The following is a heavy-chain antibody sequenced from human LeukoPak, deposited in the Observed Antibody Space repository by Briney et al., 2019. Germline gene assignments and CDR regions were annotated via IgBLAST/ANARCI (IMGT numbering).Heavy chain of an antibody. CDR3: SIYKTATTHFDY. D-gene: IGHD1-1*01. J-gene: IGHJ4*02. CDR1: GYTFTNYY. CDR2: INPSGGST. Sequence: ASVKVSCKASGYTFTNYYIVWVRQAPGQGLEWMGVINPSGGSTSYAQKFQGRVTMTRDTSTSTVYMELSSLRSEDTAVYYCSIYKTATTHFDYWGQGTLVTVSS. V-gene: IGHV1-46*01.